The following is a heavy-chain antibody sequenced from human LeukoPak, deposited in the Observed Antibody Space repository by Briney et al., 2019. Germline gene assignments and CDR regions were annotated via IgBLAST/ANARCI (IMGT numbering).Heavy chain of an antibody. CDR3: ARGRGYYDSSGYYFLPYYFDY. J-gene: IGHJ4*02. CDR1: GGSFSGYY. V-gene: IGHV4-34*01. CDR2: INHSGST. D-gene: IGHD3-22*01. Sequence: PSETLSLTCAVYGGSFSGYYWSWIRQPPGKGLEWIGEINHSGSTNYNPSLKSRVTISVDTSKNQFSLKLSSVTAADTAVYYCARGRGYYDSSGYYFLPYYFDYWGQGTLVTVSS.